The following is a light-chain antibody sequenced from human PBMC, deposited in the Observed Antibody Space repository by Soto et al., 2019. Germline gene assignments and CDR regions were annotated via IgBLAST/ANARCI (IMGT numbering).Light chain of an antibody. V-gene: IGKV3-20*01. Sequence: EIVLTQSPGTLSLFPGERATLSCRASQSIDSISLAWYQHKPGQAPRLLIYGASSRSTAIPDRFSGSGSGTDFTLTISRLEPEDFAVDYCQHYYSSLSTFGGGTKVEIK. CDR3: QHYYSSLST. CDR2: GAS. CDR1: QSIDSIS. J-gene: IGKJ4*01.